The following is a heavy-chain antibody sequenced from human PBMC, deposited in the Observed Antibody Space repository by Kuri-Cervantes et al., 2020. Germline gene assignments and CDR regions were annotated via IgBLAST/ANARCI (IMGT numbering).Heavy chain of an antibody. J-gene: IGHJ4*02. D-gene: IGHD3-10*01. CDR2: IYYSGST. CDR1: GGSFSDYY. V-gene: IGHV4-59*01. CDR3: ARGSYYGSGSYFDLDY. Sequence: SQTLSLTCAVYGGSFSDYYWSWIRQPPGKGLEWIGYIYYSGSTNYNPSLKSRVTISVDTSKNQFSLKLSSVTAADTAVYYCARGSYYGSGSYFDLDYWGQGTLVTVSS.